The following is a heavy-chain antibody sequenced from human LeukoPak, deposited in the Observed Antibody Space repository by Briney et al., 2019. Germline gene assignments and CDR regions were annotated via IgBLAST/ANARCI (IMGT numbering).Heavy chain of an antibody. CDR3: ARDVRYASVSSTPEC. D-gene: IGHD2-2*01. Sequence: PSETLSLTCTVSGGSIINHYWSWVRQPAGKGLEWIGRIYSSGSANYSPSLKSRVSKSIDTSNNHFSLNLTSVTAADTALYFCARDVRYASVSSTPECRGHRSPVTVSA. CDR2: IYSSGSA. CDR1: GGSIINHY. V-gene: IGHV4-4*07. J-gene: IGHJ4*03.